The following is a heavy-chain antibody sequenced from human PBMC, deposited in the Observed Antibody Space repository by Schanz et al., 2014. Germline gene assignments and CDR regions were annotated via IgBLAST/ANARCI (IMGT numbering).Heavy chain of an antibody. J-gene: IGHJ3*01. Sequence: QVQLVDSGGGVVQPGRSLRLSCAASGFNFGSHGMHWVRQAPGKGLEWVAVISYDESFKNYADSVRGRITMSRDNSKNTMYLQINTLRAGDTAVYYCARGLRWVVAFDFWGQGTMVTVSS. V-gene: IGHV3-33*08. CDR3: ARGLRWVVAFDF. CDR1: GFNFGSHG. D-gene: IGHD2-21*02. CDR2: ISYDESFK.